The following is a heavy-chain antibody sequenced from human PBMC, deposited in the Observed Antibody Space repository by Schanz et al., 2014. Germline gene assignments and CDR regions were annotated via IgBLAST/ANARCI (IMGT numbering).Heavy chain of an antibody. J-gene: IGHJ6*02. D-gene: IGHD3-10*01. CDR1: GFTFRGHA. CDR2: TSTDGTKT. V-gene: IGHV3-30*14. Sequence: QVQLVESGGGVVQPGTSLRLSCAASGFTFRGHAMHWVRQAPGQGLEKVAVTSTDGTKTYYAASVRGRFTISRDNSMNTVYLQMNSLRSDDAAVYYCARAQGVIRLYYGVDVWGQGTTVTVSS. CDR3: ARAQGVIRLYYGVDV.